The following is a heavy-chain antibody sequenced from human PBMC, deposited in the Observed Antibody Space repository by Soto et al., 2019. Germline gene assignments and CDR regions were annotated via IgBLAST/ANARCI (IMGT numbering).Heavy chain of an antibody. D-gene: IGHD3-22*01. CDR2: IYYGGSI. Sequence: PSETLSLTCTVSGASISTDYWSWIRQSPGKGLEWIGYIYYGGSINYNPSIKSRVIITVDTSKNQLFLRLSTVTTADTDDYYCARPYYDTTGYGLGPWGQGTLVTVSS. V-gene: IGHV4-59*01. CDR3: ARPYYDTTGYGLGP. CDR1: GASISTDY. J-gene: IGHJ5*02.